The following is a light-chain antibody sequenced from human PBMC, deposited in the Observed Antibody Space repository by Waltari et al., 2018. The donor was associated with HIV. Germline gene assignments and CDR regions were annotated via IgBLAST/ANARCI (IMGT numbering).Light chain of an antibody. CDR1: SGRVASNY. CDR3: QSYHSGNWV. Sequence: NFMLTQPHSVSESPGKTVTISCTGTSGRVASNYVQLYQQRPGSAPTTVIYEDSQRPSGVPDRFSGSIDSSSNSASLTISGLKTEDEADYYCQSYHSGNWVFGGGTKLTVL. V-gene: IGLV6-57*02. J-gene: IGLJ3*02. CDR2: EDS.